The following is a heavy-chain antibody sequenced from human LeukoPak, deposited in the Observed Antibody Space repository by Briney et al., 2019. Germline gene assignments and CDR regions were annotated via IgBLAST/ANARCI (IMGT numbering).Heavy chain of an antibody. D-gene: IGHD3-22*01. CDR2: IKSKTDGGTT. J-gene: IGHJ4*02. V-gene: IGHV3-15*01. CDR1: GFTFSSAW. Sequence: PGGSLRLSCAASGFTFSSAWMSWVRQAPGKGLEWVGRIKSKTDGGTTDYAAPVKGRFTISRDDSKNTLYLQMNSLKTEDTAVYYCTTMDYDSSAASIQDYWGQGTLVNVSS. CDR3: TTMDYDSSAASIQDY.